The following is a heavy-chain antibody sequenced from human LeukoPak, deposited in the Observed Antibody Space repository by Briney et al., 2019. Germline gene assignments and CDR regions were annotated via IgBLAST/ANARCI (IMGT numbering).Heavy chain of an antibody. CDR2: INSDGSST. J-gene: IGHJ4*02. CDR3: ARGSRYYDFWSGYYKEFGY. V-gene: IGHV3-74*01. CDR1: GFTFSSYW. Sequence: GGSLRLSCAASGFTFSSYWMHWVRQAPGKGLVWVSRINSDGSSTSYADSVKGRFTISRDNAKNTLYLQMNSPRAEDTAVYYCARGSRYYDFWSGYYKEFGYWGQGTLVTVSS. D-gene: IGHD3-3*01.